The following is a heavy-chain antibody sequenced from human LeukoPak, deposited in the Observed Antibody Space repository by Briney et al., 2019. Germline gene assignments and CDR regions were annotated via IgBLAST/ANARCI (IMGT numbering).Heavy chain of an antibody. V-gene: IGHV4-30-2*01. CDR2: IYHSRST. J-gene: IGHJ4*02. Sequence: SQTLSLTCAVSGGSISSGGYSWSWIRQPPGKGLEWIGYIYHSRSTYYNPSLKSRVTISVDRSKNQFSLKLSSVTAADTAVYYCASGPYSSSWYVAYWGQGTLVTVSS. D-gene: IGHD6-13*01. CDR1: GGSISSGGYS. CDR3: ASGPYSSSWYVAY.